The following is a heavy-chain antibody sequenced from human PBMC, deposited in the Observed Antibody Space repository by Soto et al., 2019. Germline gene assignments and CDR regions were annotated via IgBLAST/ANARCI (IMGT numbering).Heavy chain of an antibody. CDR1: GFTFRNYG. V-gene: IGHV3-48*01. Sequence: GGSLRLSCAASGFTFRNYGMNWIRQAPGKGLEWVSYIGIGSSTKYYADSVKGRFTISRDNSKNTLYLQMNSLRAEDTAVYYWARFKGCSGGSCYPYLDYWGQGTLVTVS. CDR3: ARFKGCSGGSCYPYLDY. J-gene: IGHJ4*02. CDR2: IGIGSSTK. D-gene: IGHD2-15*01.